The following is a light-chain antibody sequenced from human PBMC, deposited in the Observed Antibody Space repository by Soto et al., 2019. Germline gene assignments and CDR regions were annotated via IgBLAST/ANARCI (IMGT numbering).Light chain of an antibody. CDR1: ENVRTF. CDR3: QQYKNWPLT. V-gene: IGKV3-11*01. J-gene: IGKJ4*01. CDR2: GAS. Sequence: EVVLTQSPATLSLSPGERATLSCRASENVRTFVDWYQQKPGQAPRLLIHGASNRATGIPDRFSGSGSGTDFTLTISNLEPEDFAVYYCQQYKNWPLTFGGGTRVEIK.